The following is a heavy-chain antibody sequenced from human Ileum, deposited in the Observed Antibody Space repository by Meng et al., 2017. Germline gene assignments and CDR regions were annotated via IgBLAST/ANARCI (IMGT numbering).Heavy chain of an antibody. CDR1: GVSISRNVNY. V-gene: IGHV4-31*01. CDR2: MYYSGST. D-gene: IGHD3-3*01. J-gene: IGHJ2*01. Sequence: QLQLQVSGPGLPRPSQTLSFSSIVFGVSISRNVNYWSWIRQHPGKGLEWLGYMYYSGSTYYNPSINTPITISLDTSKNQFSLRLDSVTAADTAVYFCARNDLAFWYFDLWGRGTLVTVSS. CDR3: ARNDLAFWYFDL.